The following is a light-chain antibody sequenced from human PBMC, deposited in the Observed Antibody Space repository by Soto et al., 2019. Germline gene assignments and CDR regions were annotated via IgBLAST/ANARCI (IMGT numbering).Light chain of an antibody. Sequence: QSVLTQPPSASGTPGQRVTISCSGATSNFGTKSVNWYQHLPGAAPRLLIYNSDQRPSGVPDRFSGSKSGTSASLAISGLQSADGGDYFCASWDDTLHGPLFGGGTKLTVL. J-gene: IGLJ2*01. CDR2: NSD. CDR1: TSNFGTKS. CDR3: ASWDDTLHGPL. V-gene: IGLV1-44*01.